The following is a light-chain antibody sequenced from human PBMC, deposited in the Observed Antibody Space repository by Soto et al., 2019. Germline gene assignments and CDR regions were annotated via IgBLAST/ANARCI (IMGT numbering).Light chain of an antibody. Sequence: DLQMTQAPSSLSASVGDRVTITCRARQDISAYLAWYQQKPGKVPKLLISAAYTLQSGVPPRFSGSGSGTDFTLTISSLQPEDGATYYCQTYDNAPLTFGGGTKVEIK. V-gene: IGKV1-27*01. CDR3: QTYDNAPLT. CDR2: AAY. CDR1: QDISAY. J-gene: IGKJ4*01.